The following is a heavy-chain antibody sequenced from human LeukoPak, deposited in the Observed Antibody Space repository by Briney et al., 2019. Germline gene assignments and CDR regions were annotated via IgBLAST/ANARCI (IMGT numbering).Heavy chain of an antibody. CDR3: ARQDILSGYYGGY. Sequence: SETLSLTCAVSGGSISSSNWWSWVRQPPGEGLEWIGEIYHSGSTNYNPSLKSRVTISVDKSKNQFSLKLSSVTAADTAVYYCARQDILSGYYGGYWGQGTLVTVSS. CDR2: IYHSGST. J-gene: IGHJ4*02. D-gene: IGHD3-9*01. CDR1: GGSISSSNW. V-gene: IGHV4-4*02.